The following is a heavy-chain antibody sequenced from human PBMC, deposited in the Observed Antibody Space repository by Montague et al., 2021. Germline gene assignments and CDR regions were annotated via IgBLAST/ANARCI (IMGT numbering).Heavy chain of an antibody. Sequence: SLRLSCAASGFTFSSYAMTWVRQAPGKGLEWVSLIVGNGGNTFYADSVKGRFTTSRDNSKNTLYLQMNSLRADDTAAHYCAKRDSSGLHYFDYWGQGTLVTVSS. D-gene: IGHD6-19*01. CDR2: IVGNGGNT. J-gene: IGHJ4*02. V-gene: IGHV3-23*01. CDR3: AKRDSSGLHYFDY. CDR1: GFTFSSYA.